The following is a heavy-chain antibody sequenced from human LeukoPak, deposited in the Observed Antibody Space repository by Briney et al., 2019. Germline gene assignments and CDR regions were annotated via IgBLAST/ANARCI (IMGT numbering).Heavy chain of an antibody. Sequence: PGGSLRLSCAASGFTFSDYYMSWIRQAPGKGLEWVSYISSSGSTIYYADSVKGRFTISRDNAKNSLYLRMNSLRAEDTAVYYCTTDPLGKESYYYYYMDVWGKGTTVTVSS. CDR2: ISSSGSTI. V-gene: IGHV3-11*01. J-gene: IGHJ6*03. CDR3: TTDPLGKESYYYYYMDV. D-gene: IGHD4-23*01. CDR1: GFTFSDYY.